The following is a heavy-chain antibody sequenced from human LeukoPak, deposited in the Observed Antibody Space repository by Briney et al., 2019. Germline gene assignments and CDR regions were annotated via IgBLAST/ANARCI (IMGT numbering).Heavy chain of an antibody. J-gene: IGHJ4*02. CDR2: VNYSGST. D-gene: IGHD3-16*01. CDR1: GVSLSSGGYY. CDR3: ARRGIYWIDY. Sequence: PSETLSLTCSVSGVSLSSGGYYWSWIRRLPGKSLEWIGYVNYSGSTYYNPSLKSRVTISVDTSRNQFSLKLSSVTAADSAVYYCARRGIYWIDYWGQGTLVTVSS. V-gene: IGHV4-31*03.